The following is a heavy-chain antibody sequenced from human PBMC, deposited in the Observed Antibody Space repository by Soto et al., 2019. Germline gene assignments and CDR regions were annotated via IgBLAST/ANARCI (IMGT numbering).Heavy chain of an antibody. Sequence: SVKVSCKASGGAFSSYAISWVRQAPGQGLEWMGGIIPIFGTANYAQKFQGRVTITADESTSTAYMELSSLRSEDTAVYYCASVGGSYWEYAFDIWGQGAMVAL. V-gene: IGHV1-69*13. CDR1: GGAFSSYA. CDR3: ASVGGSYWEYAFDI. D-gene: IGHD1-26*01. CDR2: IIPIFGTA. J-gene: IGHJ3*02.